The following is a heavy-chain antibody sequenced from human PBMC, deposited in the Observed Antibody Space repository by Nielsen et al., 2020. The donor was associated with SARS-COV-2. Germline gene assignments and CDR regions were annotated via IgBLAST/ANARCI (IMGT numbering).Heavy chain of an antibody. V-gene: IGHV3-30-3*01. CDR1: GFTFSSYA. J-gene: IGHJ4*02. D-gene: IGHD5-18*01. CDR3: ARDSYSYGYDY. CDR2: ISYDGSNK. Sequence: GGSLRLSCAASGFTFSSYAMHWVRQAPGKGLEWVAVISYDGSNKYYADSVKGRFTISRDNAKNSLYLQMNSLRAEDTAVYYCARDSYSYGYDYWGQGTLVTVSS.